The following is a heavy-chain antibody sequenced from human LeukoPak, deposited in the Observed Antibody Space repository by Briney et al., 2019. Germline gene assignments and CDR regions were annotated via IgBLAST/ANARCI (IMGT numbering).Heavy chain of an antibody. CDR2: IRSKAYGGTT. CDR3: TKCTNGVCYGDYFDY. J-gene: IGHJ4*02. CDR1: GFTFGDYA. V-gene: IGHV3-49*03. Sequence: GGSLRLSCTASGFTFGDYAMSWFRQAPGQGLEWVGFIRSKAYGGTTEYAASVKGRFTISRDDSKSIAYLQMNSLKTEDTAVYYCTKCTNGVCYGDYFDYWGQGTLVTVSS. D-gene: IGHD2-8*01.